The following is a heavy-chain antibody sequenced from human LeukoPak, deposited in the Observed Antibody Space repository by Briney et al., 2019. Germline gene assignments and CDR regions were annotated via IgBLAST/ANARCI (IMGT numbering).Heavy chain of an antibody. D-gene: IGHD3-10*02. Sequence: GGSLRLSCAASGFTFSSYGMSWVRQAPGKGLEWVSAISGSGGSTYYADSVKGRFTISRDNAKSTLYLQMNSLRAEDTAVYYCAELGITMIGGVWGKGTTVTISS. CDR3: AELGITMIGGV. CDR1: GFTFSSYG. J-gene: IGHJ6*04. CDR2: ISGSGGST. V-gene: IGHV3-23*01.